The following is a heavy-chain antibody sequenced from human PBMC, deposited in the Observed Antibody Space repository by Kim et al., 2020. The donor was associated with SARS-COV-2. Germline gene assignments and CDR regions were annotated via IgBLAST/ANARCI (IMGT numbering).Heavy chain of an antibody. Sequence: AESVEGRFTISRDNSQNTLYLQMNSLRAEDTAVYYCARDVDYYDSSGYLYWGQGTLVTVSS. CDR3: ARDVDYYDSSGYLY. D-gene: IGHD3-22*01. V-gene: IGHV3-30*07. J-gene: IGHJ4*02.